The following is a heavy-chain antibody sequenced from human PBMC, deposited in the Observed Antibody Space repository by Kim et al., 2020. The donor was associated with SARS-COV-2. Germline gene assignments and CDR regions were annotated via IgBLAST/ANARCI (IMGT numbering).Heavy chain of an antibody. J-gene: IGHJ6*03. CDR2: MNPNSGNT. CDR1: GYTFTSYY. V-gene: IGHV1-8*01. CDR3: ARGLRAAAGPNYYYYYMDV. D-gene: IGHD6-13*01. Sequence: ASVKVSCKASGYTFTSYYINWVRQATGQVLEWKGWMNPNSGNTGYAQKFQGRVTMTRNTSISTAYMELSSLRSEDTAVYYCARGLRAAAGPNYYYYYMDVWGKGTTVTVS.